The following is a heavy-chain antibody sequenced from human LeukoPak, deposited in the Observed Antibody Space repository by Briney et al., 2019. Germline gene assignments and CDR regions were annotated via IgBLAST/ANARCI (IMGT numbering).Heavy chain of an antibody. CDR1: GYTFGSYW. CDR2: INNDGSST. Sequence: GGSLRLSCAASGYTFGSYWMYWVRQAPGKGLVWVSRINNDGSSTIYADSVKGRFTISRDNAKSTPYLQMNSLRDDDTAVYYCVRDNGGEHLWGQGTLVTVSS. V-gene: IGHV3-74*01. J-gene: IGHJ4*02. CDR3: VRDNGGEHL. D-gene: IGHD3-16*01.